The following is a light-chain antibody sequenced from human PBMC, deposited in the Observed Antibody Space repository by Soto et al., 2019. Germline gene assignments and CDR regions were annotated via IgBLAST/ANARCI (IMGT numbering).Light chain of an antibody. CDR2: DVT. V-gene: IGLV2-11*01. CDR1: SSYFGGYNL. J-gene: IGLJ3*02. Sequence: QSVLTQPRSVSGSPGQSVSISCTGTSSYFGGYNLVSWFQQHAGKAPKTLIFDVTERPSGVPDRFSGSKSDNTASLTIAGLQAEDAAVYYCCSYAGSNTWVFGGGTKLTVL. CDR3: CSYAGSNTWV.